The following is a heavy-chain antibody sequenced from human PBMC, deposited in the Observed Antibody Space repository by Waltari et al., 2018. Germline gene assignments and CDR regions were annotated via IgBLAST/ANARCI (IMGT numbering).Heavy chain of an antibody. CDR3: ATSMAVAGKGRGWFDS. J-gene: IGHJ5*01. CDR2: IYTGGST. Sequence: EVQLVESGGGLIQPGGSLRLSCAAFGFTVRQYMSWVRQAPGKGLEWVSVIYTGGSTDYADSVKGRFTISRDNSKNTLYLQMNSLRAEDTAVYYCATSMAVAGKGRGWFDSWGQGTLVTVSS. V-gene: IGHV3-53*01. D-gene: IGHD6-19*01. CDR1: GFTVRQY.